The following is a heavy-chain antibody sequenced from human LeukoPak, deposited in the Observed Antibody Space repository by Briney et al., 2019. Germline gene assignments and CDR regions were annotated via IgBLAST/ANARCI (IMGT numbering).Heavy chain of an antibody. Sequence: GGSLRLSCAASGFTFSRYSMNWVRQAPGKGLEWVSSISGSSSSSYIYYADSLKGRFTISRDNAKNSLYLQMNSLRAEDTAVYYCARDFYDSSGYYYDYWGQGTLVTVSS. V-gene: IGHV3-21*01. CDR2: ISGSSSSSYI. CDR3: ARDFYDSSGYYYDY. J-gene: IGHJ4*02. CDR1: GFTFSRYS. D-gene: IGHD3-22*01.